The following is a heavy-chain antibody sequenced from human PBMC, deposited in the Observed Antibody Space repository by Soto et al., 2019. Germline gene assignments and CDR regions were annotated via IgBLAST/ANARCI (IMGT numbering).Heavy chain of an antibody. D-gene: IGHD4-17*01. V-gene: IGHV3-23*01. CDR1: GFTFSSYA. CDR2: MSGSGGST. J-gene: IGHJ2*01. CDR3: AKRTVGWYFDL. Sequence: EVQLLESGGGLVQPGGSLRLSCAASGFTFSSYAMSWVRPAPGKGLEWVSAMSGSGGSTYYAXXVXGRLTXSRDNSKNTLXXXMNSLRAEDTPVYYCAKRTVGWYFDLWGRGTLVTVSS.